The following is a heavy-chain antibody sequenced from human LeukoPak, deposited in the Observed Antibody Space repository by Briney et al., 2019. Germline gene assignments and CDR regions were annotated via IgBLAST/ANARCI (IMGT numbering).Heavy chain of an antibody. Sequence: PGGSLRLSCAASGFTFSSYWMRWVRQAPGKGLEWVANIKQDGSEKYYVDSVKGRFTISKDNAKNSLYLQMNSLRAEDTAVYYCARVDYYDSSVDYWGQGTLVTVSS. V-gene: IGHV3-7*01. CDR2: IKQDGSEK. CDR1: GFTFSSYW. D-gene: IGHD3-22*01. J-gene: IGHJ4*02. CDR3: ARVDYYDSSVDY.